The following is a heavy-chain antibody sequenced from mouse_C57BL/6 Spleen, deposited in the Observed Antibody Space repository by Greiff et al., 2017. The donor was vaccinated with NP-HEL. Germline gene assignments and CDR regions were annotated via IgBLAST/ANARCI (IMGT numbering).Heavy chain of an antibody. CDR1: GFSLTSYA. V-gene: IGHV2-9-1*01. D-gene: IGHD1-1*01. Sequence: VQLVESGPGLVAPSQSLSITCTVSGFSLTSYAISWVRQPPGKGLEWLGVIWTGGGTNYNSALKSRLSISKDNSKSQVFLKMNSLQTDDTARYYCARNSDGSSYYYAMDYWGQGTSVTVSS. J-gene: IGHJ4*01. CDR3: ARNSDGSSYYYAMDY. CDR2: IWTGGGT.